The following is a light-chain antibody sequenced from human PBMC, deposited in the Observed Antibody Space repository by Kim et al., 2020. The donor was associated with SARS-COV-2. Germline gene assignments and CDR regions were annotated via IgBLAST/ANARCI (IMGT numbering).Light chain of an antibody. CDR1: SSDVGGYNY. CDR2: DVS. CDR3: CSYAGSYTLGV. Sequence: LTQPRSVSGSPGQSVTISCTGTSSDVGGYNYVSWYQQHPGKASKLMIYDVSKRPSGVPDRFSGSKSGNTASLTISGLQAEDEADYYCCSYAGSYTLGVFGGGTQLTVL. J-gene: IGLJ2*01. V-gene: IGLV2-11*01.